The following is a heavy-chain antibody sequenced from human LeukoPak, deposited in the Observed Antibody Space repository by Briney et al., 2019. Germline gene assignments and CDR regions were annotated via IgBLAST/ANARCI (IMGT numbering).Heavy chain of an antibody. Sequence: GASVKVSCKTSGYIFTGYFIYWVRQAPGQRLEWMGWINPNSGGTNYPQKFQGRVTMTRDTSISTAYMDPTRLRSEDTAVYYCATNFWSGYYQFYYFDYWGQGTLVTVYS. CDR2: INPNSGGT. V-gene: IGHV1-2*02. CDR1: GYIFTGYF. J-gene: IGHJ4*02. CDR3: ATNFWSGYYQFYYFDY. D-gene: IGHD3-3*01.